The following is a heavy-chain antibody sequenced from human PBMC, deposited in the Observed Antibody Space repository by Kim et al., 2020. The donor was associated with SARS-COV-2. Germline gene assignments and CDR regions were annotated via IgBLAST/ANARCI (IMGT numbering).Heavy chain of an antibody. D-gene: IGHD5-18*01. CDR2: INHSGTT. Sequence: SETLSLTCVVYGGSFSDYYWSWIRQPPGKGLEWIGEINHSGTTNYNPSLKSRVTISVDTSKNQFSLKLSSVTAADTSLYYCARGNYGRGYTYGSYYYYGMDVWGQGTTVTVSS. V-gene: IGHV4-34*01. CDR1: GGSFSDYY. J-gene: IGHJ6*02. CDR3: ARGNYGRGYTYGSYYYYGMDV.